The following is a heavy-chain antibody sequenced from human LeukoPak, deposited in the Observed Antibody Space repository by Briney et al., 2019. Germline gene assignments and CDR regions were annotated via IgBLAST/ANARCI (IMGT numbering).Heavy chain of an antibody. V-gene: IGHV1-8*01. J-gene: IGHJ5*02. Sequence: GASVKVSCKASGYTFTSYDVNWVRQATGQGLEWMGWMNPNSGNTGYAQKFQGRVTMTRNTSISTAYMELSSLRSEDTAVYYCARGGYSYGFNWFDPWGQGALVTVSS. CDR2: MNPNSGNT. CDR3: ARGGYSYGFNWFDP. D-gene: IGHD5-18*01. CDR1: GYTFTSYD.